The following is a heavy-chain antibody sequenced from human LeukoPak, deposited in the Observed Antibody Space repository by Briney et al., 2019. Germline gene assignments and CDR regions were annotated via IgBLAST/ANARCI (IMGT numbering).Heavy chain of an antibody. J-gene: IGHJ4*02. D-gene: IGHD3-22*01. Sequence: GGSLRLSCAASGFTVSSNYMSWVRQAPGKGLEWVSVIYSGGSTYSADSVKGRFTISRDNSKNTLFLQMNSLSAEDTAVYYCAKDLPHYYDSSGVDYWGQGTLVTVSS. V-gene: IGHV3-53*01. CDR3: AKDLPHYYDSSGVDY. CDR1: GFTVSSNY. CDR2: IYSGGST.